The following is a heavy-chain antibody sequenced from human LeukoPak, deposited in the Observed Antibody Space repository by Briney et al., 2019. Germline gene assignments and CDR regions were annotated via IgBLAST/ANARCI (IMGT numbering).Heavy chain of an antibody. Sequence: ASVKVSCKASGYTFTSYYMHWVRQAPGQGLEWMGIINPSGGSTSYAQKFQGRVTMTRDTSTSTVYMELSSLRSEDTAVYYCARDRNDFWSGYPITNWFDPWGQGTLVTVFS. CDR3: ARDRNDFWSGYPITNWFDP. V-gene: IGHV1-46*01. D-gene: IGHD3-3*01. CDR2: INPSGGST. CDR1: GYTFTSYY. J-gene: IGHJ5*02.